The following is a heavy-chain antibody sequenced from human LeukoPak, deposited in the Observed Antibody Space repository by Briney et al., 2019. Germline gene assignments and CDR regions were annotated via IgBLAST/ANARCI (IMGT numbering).Heavy chain of an antibody. CDR1: GGSISSYY. CDR3: ARVSGSHWY. Sequence: PSETLSLTCTVSGGSISSYYWSWIRQPPGKGLEWIGHIYYSGSTNYNPSLKSRVTISVDTSKNQFSLKLTSVTAADTAVYYCARVSGSHWYWGQGTLVTVPS. J-gene: IGHJ4*02. D-gene: IGHD1-26*01. CDR2: IYYSGST. V-gene: IGHV4-59*01.